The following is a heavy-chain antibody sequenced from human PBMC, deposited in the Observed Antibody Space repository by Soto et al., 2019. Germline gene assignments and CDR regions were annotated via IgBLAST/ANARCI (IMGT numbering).Heavy chain of an antibody. CDR3: ARHDSSGWFDRWFDP. J-gene: IGHJ5*02. Sequence: QLQLQESGPGLVKPSETLSLTCTVSGGSISSSSYYWGWIRQPPGKGLEWIGSIYYSGSTYYNPSLTSRVTIPVDTSMSQFSLKLSSVTAADTAVYYCARHDSSGWFDRWFDPWGQGTLVTVSS. CDR1: GGSISSSSYY. CDR2: IYYSGST. D-gene: IGHD6-19*01. V-gene: IGHV4-39*01.